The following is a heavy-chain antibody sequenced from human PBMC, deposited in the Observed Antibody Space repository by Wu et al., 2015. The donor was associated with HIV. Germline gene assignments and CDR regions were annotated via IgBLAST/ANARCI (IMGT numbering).Heavy chain of an antibody. J-gene: IGHJ4*02. D-gene: IGHD2-15*01. CDR2: IIPLFGTT. Sequence: QVQLVQSGAEVKKPGSSVKVSCKASGGTFSSYSFTWVRQAPGQGLEWMGGIIPLFGTTNYAQKFQGRVTITTDESTSTAYMELNSLRFEDTALYYCASTYCSGGNCYSTFDYWGQGTLVTVSS. CDR3: ASTYCSGGNCYSTFDY. V-gene: IGHV1-69*05. CDR1: GGTFSSYS.